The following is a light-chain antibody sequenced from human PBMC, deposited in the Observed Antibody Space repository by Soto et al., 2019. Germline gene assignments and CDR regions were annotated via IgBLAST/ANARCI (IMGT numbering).Light chain of an antibody. J-gene: IGKJ1*01. Sequence: IVLTQSTGTLSLSPGETATLSCRASQSVSSSYLAWYQQKPGQAPRLLIYGASNRATGIPDRFSGSGSGTDFTLTISRLEPEDFAVYYCQQYGSSGTFAQGTKVAIK. V-gene: IGKV3-20*01. CDR2: GAS. CDR3: QQYGSSGT. CDR1: QSVSSSY.